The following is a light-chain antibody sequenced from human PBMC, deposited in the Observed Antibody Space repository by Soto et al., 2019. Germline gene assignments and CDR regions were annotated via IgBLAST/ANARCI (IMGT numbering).Light chain of an antibody. J-gene: IGKJ5*01. Sequence: IQMTQSPSTLSASVGDRVTITCRASQSISSWLAWYQQKPGKAPKLLIYDASTRATGVPARFSGSGSGTEFTLTITSLQSEDFAVYCCQQYNNWPLTFGPGTRLEIK. V-gene: IGKV1-5*01. CDR1: QSISSW. CDR3: QQYNNWPLT. CDR2: DAS.